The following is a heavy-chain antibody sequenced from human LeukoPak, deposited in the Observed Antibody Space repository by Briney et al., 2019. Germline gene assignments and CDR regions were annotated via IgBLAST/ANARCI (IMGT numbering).Heavy chain of an antibody. CDR3: AKDSYTMIRGANDY. J-gene: IGHJ4*02. CDR1: GFTFSSYA. Sequence: GGSLRLSCAASGFTFSSYAMSWVRQAPGKGLEWVSAISGSGGSTYYADAVKGRFTISRDNAKNSLYLQMNSLRAEDTALYYCAKDSYTMIRGANDYWGQGTLVTVSS. V-gene: IGHV3-23*01. CDR2: ISGSGGST. D-gene: IGHD3-10*01.